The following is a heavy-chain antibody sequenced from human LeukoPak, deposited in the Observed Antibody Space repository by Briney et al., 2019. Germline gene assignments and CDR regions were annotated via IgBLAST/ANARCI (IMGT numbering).Heavy chain of an antibody. J-gene: IGHJ4*02. V-gene: IGHV4-39*01. Sequence: SETLSLTCTGAGVSISTGNYVWCWIRQPPGKGLEWIGSFYYSGTTYYNPSLKSRVTISVDTSKNQFTLKLSSVTAADTDVFYCARHERSLTADYWGQGTLVTVSS. D-gene: IGHD2-21*02. CDR1: GVSISTGNYV. CDR2: FYYSGTT. CDR3: ARHERSLTADY.